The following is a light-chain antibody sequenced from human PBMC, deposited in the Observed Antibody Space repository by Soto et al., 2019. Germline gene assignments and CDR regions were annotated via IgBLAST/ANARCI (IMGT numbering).Light chain of an antibody. CDR3: QQSNNWHPWT. V-gene: IGKV3-15*01. CDR1: QSVSST. CDR2: GAS. J-gene: IGKJ1*01. Sequence: TQSPATLTVPPGESATLSCRASQSVSSTLAWYQQKPGQDPRLIIYGASNRATGIPATFRGSGSGTELTLTISRLQYADFAVYYCQQSNNWHPWTVGPGTKVDIK.